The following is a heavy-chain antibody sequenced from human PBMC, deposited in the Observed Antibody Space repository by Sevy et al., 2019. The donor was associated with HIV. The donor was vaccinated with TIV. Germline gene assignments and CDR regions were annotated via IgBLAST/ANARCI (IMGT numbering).Heavy chain of an antibody. Sequence: GGSLRLSCAASGFTFSSYGMHWVRQAPGKGLVWVSRINSDGSSTSYADSVKGRFTISRDNAKNTLYLQMNSLRAEDTAVYYCARERAFFWSGSYDYWGQGTLVTVSS. J-gene: IGHJ4*02. CDR1: GFTFSSYG. V-gene: IGHV3-74*01. D-gene: IGHD3-3*01. CDR2: INSDGSST. CDR3: ARERAFFWSGSYDY.